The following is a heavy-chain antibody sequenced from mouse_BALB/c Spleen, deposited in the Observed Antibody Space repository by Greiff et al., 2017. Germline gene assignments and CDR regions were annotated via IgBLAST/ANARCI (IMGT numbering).Heavy chain of an antibody. CDR1: GYSITSDYA. V-gene: IGHV3-2*02. D-gene: IGHD2-4*01. CDR2: ISYSGST. J-gene: IGHJ3*01. CDR3: ARGDYDGPWFAY. Sequence: VQLQQSGPGLVKPSQSLSLTCTVTGYSITSDYAWNWIRQFPGNKLEWMGYISYSGSTSYNPSLKSRISITRDTSKNQFFLQLNSVTTEDTATYYCARGDYDGPWFAYWGQGTLVTVSA.